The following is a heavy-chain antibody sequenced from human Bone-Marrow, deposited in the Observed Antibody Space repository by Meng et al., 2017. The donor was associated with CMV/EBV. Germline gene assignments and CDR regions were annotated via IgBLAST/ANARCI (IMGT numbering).Heavy chain of an antibody. Sequence: GGPLRLSCQLSGYDISTYWVGWVRQMPGKGLEWMGLVYPDDSDIRYSPSFRGQVIISADKSISTAYLQWSSLKASDTAIYYCARGGGATSFDKWGQGTLVTVSS. CDR3: ARGGGATSFDK. D-gene: IGHD2-21*01. CDR1: GYDISTYW. CDR2: VYPDDSDI. J-gene: IGHJ4*02. V-gene: IGHV5-51*01.